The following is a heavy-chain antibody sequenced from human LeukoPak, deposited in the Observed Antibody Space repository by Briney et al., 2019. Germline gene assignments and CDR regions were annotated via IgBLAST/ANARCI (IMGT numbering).Heavy chain of an antibody. V-gene: IGHV7-4-1*02. CDR1: GYTFNSYG. D-gene: IGHD6-6*01. J-gene: IGHJ4*02. CDR2: INTNTGNP. CDR3: AREGGLYSSSSSWGLFDY. Sequence: ASVKVSCKSSGYTFNSYGITWVRQAPGQGLEWMGWINTNTGNPTYAQGFTGRFVFSLDTSVSTAYLQISSLKAEDTAVYYCAREGGLYSSSSSWGLFDYWGQGTLVTVSS.